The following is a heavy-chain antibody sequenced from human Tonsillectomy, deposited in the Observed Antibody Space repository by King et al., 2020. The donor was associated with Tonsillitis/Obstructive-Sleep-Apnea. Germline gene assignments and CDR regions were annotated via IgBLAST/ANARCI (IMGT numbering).Heavy chain of an antibody. CDR3: AKAHWGYCSSTSCSNGLDV. CDR2: ISFDGTNK. CDR1: GFTFSRYG. J-gene: IGHJ6*02. Sequence: VQLVESGGGVVQPGRSLRLSCAASGFTFSRYGMHWVRQAPGEGLEWVAVISFDGTNKYYADSVKGRFTISRDNSKNTLYLQMNSLRAEDTAVYYCAKAHWGYCSSTSCSNGLDVWGQGTTVSVSS. D-gene: IGHD2-2*01. V-gene: IGHV3-30*18.